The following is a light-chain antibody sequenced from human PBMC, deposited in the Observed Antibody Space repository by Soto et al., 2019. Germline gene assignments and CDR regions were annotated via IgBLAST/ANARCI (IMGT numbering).Light chain of an antibody. CDR3: QQSYTTPYT. CDR1: QSITSY. Sequence: DIQMTQSPSSLSASVGDRVTITCRASQSITSYLNWYQQKPGKAPNLLIYAASSLQSGVPSRFSGSGSGADFTLTISSLQPGDFATYYCQQSYTTPYTFGQGTRLEI. CDR2: AAS. J-gene: IGKJ2*01. V-gene: IGKV1-39*01.